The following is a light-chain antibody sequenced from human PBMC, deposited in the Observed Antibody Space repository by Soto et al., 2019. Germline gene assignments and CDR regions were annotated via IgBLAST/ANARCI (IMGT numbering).Light chain of an antibody. CDR1: TSNIGSNY. V-gene: IGLV1-47*01. CDR2: RNN. CDR3: ATWDDSLNGFYV. Sequence: QSVLTQPPSASGTPGQGVTISCSGSTSNIGSNYVYWYQQLPGTAPKLLIYRNNQRPSGAPDRFSGSKSGTSASLAISGLRSDDEAGYFCATWDDSLNGFYVFGTGTKVTVL. J-gene: IGLJ1*01.